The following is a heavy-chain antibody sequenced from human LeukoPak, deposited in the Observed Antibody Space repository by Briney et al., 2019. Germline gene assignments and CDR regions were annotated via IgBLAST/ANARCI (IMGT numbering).Heavy chain of an antibody. CDR1: GDSISSGGYS. CDR2: IYHSGST. CDR3: ARGVAVAGTVFDY. D-gene: IGHD6-19*01. Sequence: SETLSLTCTVSGDSISSGGYSWSWIRQPPGKGLEWIGYIYHSGSTYYNPSLKSRVTISVDRSKSQFSLKLSSVTAADTAVYYCARGVAVAGTVFDYWGQGTLVTVSS. V-gene: IGHV4-30-2*01. J-gene: IGHJ4*02.